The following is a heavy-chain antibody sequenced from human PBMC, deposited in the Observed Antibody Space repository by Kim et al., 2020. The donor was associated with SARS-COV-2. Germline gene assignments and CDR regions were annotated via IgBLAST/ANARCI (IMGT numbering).Heavy chain of an antibody. J-gene: IGHJ4*02. CDR1: GGSFSGYY. CDR2: INHSGST. Sequence: SETLSLTCAVYGGSFSGYYWSWIRQPPGKGLEWIGEINHSGSTNYNPSLKSRVTISVDTSKNQFSLKLSSVTAADTAVYYCARGPFHRKVATISWGQGTLVTVSS. D-gene: IGHD5-12*01. V-gene: IGHV4-34*01. CDR3: ARGPFHRKVATIS.